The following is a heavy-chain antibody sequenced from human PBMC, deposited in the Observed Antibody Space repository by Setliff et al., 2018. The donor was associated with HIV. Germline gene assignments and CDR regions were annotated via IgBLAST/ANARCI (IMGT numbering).Heavy chain of an antibody. CDR1: GYTLTELS. Sequence: GASVKVSCKISGYTLTELSIHWVRQAPGKGLEWVANFYPEDGETFYAQKFQGRLTMTEDTSTDTAYMELSSLISDDTAMYYCATDPGYSSTWYSESFQHWGQGTVVTVSS. J-gene: IGHJ1*01. V-gene: IGHV1-24*01. CDR3: ATDPGYSSTWYSESFQH. CDR2: FYPEDGET. D-gene: IGHD6-13*01.